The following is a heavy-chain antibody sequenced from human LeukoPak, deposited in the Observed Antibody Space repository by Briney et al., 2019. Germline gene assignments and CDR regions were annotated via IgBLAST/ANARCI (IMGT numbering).Heavy chain of an antibody. CDR2: TYYRSKWKY. D-gene: IGHD5-24*01. CDR3: ARTFRSGDGYKVGYFDY. Sequence: SQTLSLTCAISGDSVSSKGSAWNWIRQSPSRGLEWLGRTYYRSKWKYDYALAVKSRVTINPDTSKNQFSLQLNSLTPEDTAIYYCARTFRSGDGYKVGYFDYWGQGTLVTVSS. J-gene: IGHJ4*02. CDR1: GDSVSSKGSA. V-gene: IGHV6-1*01.